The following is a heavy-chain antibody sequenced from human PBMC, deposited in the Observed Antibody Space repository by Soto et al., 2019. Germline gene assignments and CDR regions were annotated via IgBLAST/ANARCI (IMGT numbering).Heavy chain of an antibody. CDR2: IYWDDDN. J-gene: IGHJ4*02. CDR1: GFSLTPSGVG. D-gene: IGHD3-3*01. CDR3: QHRFLRTVFGLVATTAIYFHF. V-gene: IGHV2-5*02. Sequence: QITLKESGPTVVKPTETLNLTCTFSGFSLTPSGVGVGWVRQSPGQAPEWIALIYWDDDNRYSTSLNSRLINTKHPSKKQVVLTIANVDPAHTATYCYQHRFLRTVFGLVATTAIYFHFWGTGTPVVDSS.